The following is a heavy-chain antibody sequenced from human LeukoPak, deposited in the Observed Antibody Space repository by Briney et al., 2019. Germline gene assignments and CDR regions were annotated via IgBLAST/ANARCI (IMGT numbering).Heavy chain of an antibody. CDR1: GFTFSSYW. J-gene: IGHJ4*02. CDR3: ARAKPKNMVRGLIMRRESRYYFDY. CDR2: IYSGGST. D-gene: IGHD3-10*01. Sequence: GGSLRLSCAASGFTFSSYWMSWVRQAPGRGLEWVSVIYSGGSTYYADSVKGRFTISRDNSKSTLYIQMNSLRAEDTAVYYCARAKPKNMVRGLIMRRESRYYFDYWGQGTLVTVSS. V-gene: IGHV3-53*01.